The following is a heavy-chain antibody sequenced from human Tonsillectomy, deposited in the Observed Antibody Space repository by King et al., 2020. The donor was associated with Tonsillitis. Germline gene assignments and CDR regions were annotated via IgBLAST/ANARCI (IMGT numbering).Heavy chain of an antibody. Sequence: QLVQSGGGLVQPGRSLRLSCAASGFTFDNYAMHWVRQAPGKGLEWVSGISWNSGNIGYANSVKGRFTISRDNAKKSLYLQMNSLRAEDTALYYCAKDSGIVASFGMDVWGQGTTVTVSS. J-gene: IGHJ6*02. D-gene: IGHD3-22*01. CDR3: AKDSGIVASFGMDV. CDR2: ISWNSGNI. CDR1: GFTFDNYA. V-gene: IGHV3-9*01.